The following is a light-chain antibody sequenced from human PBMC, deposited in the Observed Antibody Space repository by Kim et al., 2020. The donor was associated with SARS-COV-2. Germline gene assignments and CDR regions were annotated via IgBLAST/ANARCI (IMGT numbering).Light chain of an antibody. CDR1: QSISTY. J-gene: IGKJ4*01. V-gene: IGKV1-39*01. CDR3: QQSYTTPLT. CDR2: AAS. Sequence: DIQMTQSPSSLSASVGDRVIISCRASQSISTYLNWYQQKPGKAPKVLIYAASSLQSGVPSSFSGSGSGTDFTLTISSLEPEDFATYFCQQSYTTPLTFGGGTKVDIK.